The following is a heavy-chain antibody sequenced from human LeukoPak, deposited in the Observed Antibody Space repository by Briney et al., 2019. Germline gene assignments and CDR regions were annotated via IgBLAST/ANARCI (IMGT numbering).Heavy chain of an antibody. CDR3: ARRGGLSSGRGFDH. CDR2: ISSKSTYI. J-gene: IGHJ4*02. Sequence: PGGSLRLSCVASGFDFNYYDMNWVCQAPGKGLEWASSISSKSTYIDSADSTKGRFTISRDNANNSVFLQMSSLRPEDTAVYYCARRGGLSSGRGFDHWGQGTLVTVSS. CDR1: GFDFNYYD. V-gene: IGHV3-21*01. D-gene: IGHD3-16*01.